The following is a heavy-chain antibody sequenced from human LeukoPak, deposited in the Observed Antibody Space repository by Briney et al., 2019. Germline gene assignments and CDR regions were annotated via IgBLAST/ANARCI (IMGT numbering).Heavy chain of an antibody. CDR2: ISSSSSYI. V-gene: IGHV3-21*01. D-gene: IGHD3-22*01. CDR1: GFXFSSYS. J-gene: IGHJ4*02. Sequence: PGGSLRLSCAASGFXFSSYSINWVRQAPGKGLEWVSSISSSSSYIYYADSVKGRFTISRDNAKNSLYLQMNSLRAEDTAVYYCARVEDSSGYYGPYFDYWGQGTLVTVSP. CDR3: ARVEDSSGYYGPYFDY.